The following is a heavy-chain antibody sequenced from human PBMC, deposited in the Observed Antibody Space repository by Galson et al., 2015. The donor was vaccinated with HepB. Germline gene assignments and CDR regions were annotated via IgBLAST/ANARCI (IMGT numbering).Heavy chain of an antibody. Sequence: LRLSCAASGFTFSSYGMHWVRQAPGKGLEWVTIISYDGSNKYYADSVKGRFTISRDNSKNTLYLQMNSLRAEDTAVYYCAKDREVPPKTYYYYGMDVWGQGTTVTVSS. CDR1: GFTFSSYG. J-gene: IGHJ6*02. D-gene: IGHD4/OR15-4a*01. CDR2: ISYDGSNK. CDR3: AKDREVPPKTYYYYGMDV. V-gene: IGHV3-30*18.